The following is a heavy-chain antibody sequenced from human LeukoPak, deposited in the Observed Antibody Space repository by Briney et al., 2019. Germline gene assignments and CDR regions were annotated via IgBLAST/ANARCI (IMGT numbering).Heavy chain of an antibody. D-gene: IGHD3-9*01. J-gene: IGHJ5*02. CDR1: GGSITTYY. CDR3: ARHVDTNWFDH. CDR2: THYSGNT. Sequence: SETLSLTCTVSGGSITTYYWSWIRQPPGKGLEWIGYTHYSGNTNYNPSLKSRVTMSVDTSKNQFSLKLSSVTAADTAVYYCARHVDTNWFDHWGQGTLVTVSS. V-gene: IGHV4-59*08.